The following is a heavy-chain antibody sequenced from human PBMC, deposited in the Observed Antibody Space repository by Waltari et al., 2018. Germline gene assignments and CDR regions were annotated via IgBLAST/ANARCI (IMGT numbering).Heavy chain of an antibody. D-gene: IGHD7-27*01. V-gene: IGHV3-21*02. CDR1: GFTYRYCS. Sequence: VQLLDSGGGLVQPGGFLGLSCPASGFTYRYCSMNWVRQAPGRGREWVSSISSNGAYTHYADSVKGRFTISRDNAKNSLFLQMNSLRAEDTAMYYCATGGWGFYLGYWGQGTVVTVSS. CDR2: ISSNGAYT. CDR3: ATGGWGFYLGY. J-gene: IGHJ4*02.